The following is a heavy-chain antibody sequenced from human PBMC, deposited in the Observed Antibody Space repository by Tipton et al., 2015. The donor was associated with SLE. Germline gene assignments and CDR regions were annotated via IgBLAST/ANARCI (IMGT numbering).Heavy chain of an antibody. V-gene: IGHV4-34*01. CDR2: INHSGST. D-gene: IGHD6-19*01. Sequence: GLVKPSETLSLTCAVYGGSFSGYYWSWIRQPPGKGLEWIGEINHSGSTNYNPSLKSRVTISVDTSKNQFSLKLSSVTAADTAVYYCGSISSSGWLYFDYWGQGTLVTVSS. CDR1: GGSFSGYY. J-gene: IGHJ4*02. CDR3: GSISSSGWLYFDY.